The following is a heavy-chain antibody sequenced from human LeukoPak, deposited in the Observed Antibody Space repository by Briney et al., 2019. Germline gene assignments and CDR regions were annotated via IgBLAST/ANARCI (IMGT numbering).Heavy chain of an antibody. J-gene: IGHJ4*02. CDR2: IYHSGST. D-gene: IGHD1-26*01. CDR3: ARGSYVGPTSGYFDY. CDR1: GGSISTYY. Sequence: SETLSLTCTVSGGSISTYYWNWIRQPPGKGLEWIGYIYHSGSTNYNPSLQSRVTISVDTSKNQFSLNLNSVTAADTAVYYCARGSYVGPTSGYFDYWGQGTLVTVSS. V-gene: IGHV4-59*01.